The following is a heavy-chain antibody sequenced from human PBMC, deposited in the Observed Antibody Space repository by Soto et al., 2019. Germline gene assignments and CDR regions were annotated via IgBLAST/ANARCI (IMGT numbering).Heavy chain of an antibody. CDR3: ARDHLGFGYPYGDV. Sequence: QVQLVQSGAEVKKPGSSVKVSCKASGGTFSNYALISWVRQAPGQGLEWMGGIIPIDATVNYAQKFQGRITITADESTTTAYMDLGSLRAEDTAVYYCARDHLGFGYPYGDVWGQGTTVTVSS. V-gene: IGHV1-69*12. CDR1: GGTFSNYA. D-gene: IGHD3-10*01. J-gene: IGHJ6*01. CDR2: IIPIDATV.